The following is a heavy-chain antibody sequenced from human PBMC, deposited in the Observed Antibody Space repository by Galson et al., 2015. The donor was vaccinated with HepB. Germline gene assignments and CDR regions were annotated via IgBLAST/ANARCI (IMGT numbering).Heavy chain of an antibody. Sequence: SLRLSCAASGFTFSSYRMHWVRQAPGKGLVWVSRINSDGSSTSYADSVKGRFTISRDNAKNTLYLQMNSQRAEDTAVYYCAGEPSPIVGATNSFDYWGQGTLVTVSS. D-gene: IGHD1-26*01. CDR1: GFTFSSYR. CDR3: AGEPSPIVGATNSFDY. CDR2: INSDGSST. V-gene: IGHV3-74*01. J-gene: IGHJ4*02.